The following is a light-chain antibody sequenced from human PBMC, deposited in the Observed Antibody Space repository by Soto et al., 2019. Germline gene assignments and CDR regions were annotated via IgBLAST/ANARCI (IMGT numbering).Light chain of an antibody. CDR2: EVS. Sequence: QSALTQPPSVSGSPGHSVTISCTGTSSDIGSYNRVSWYQQPPGTAPRLIIYEVSNRPSGVPDRFSGSKSANTASLTISGLQAEDGADYYCTSYRATYLLLFGGGTTLTVL. J-gene: IGLJ2*01. V-gene: IGLV2-18*02. CDR1: SSDIGSYNR. CDR3: TSYRATYLLL.